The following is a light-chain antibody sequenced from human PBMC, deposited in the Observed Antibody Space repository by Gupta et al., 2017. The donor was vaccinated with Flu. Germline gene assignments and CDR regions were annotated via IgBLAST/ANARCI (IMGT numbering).Light chain of an antibody. J-gene: IGKJ1*01. V-gene: IGKV1-5*03. CDR2: EAS. Sequence: PSALSAFVGDRVTITCRASQSIGSWLAWYQQKPGKAPNLLIYEASTLESGVPSRFSGSGSGTEFTLTINSLQPEDFATYYCQQYNYSTCSFGQGTKVEI. CDR1: QSIGSW. CDR3: QQYNYSTCS.